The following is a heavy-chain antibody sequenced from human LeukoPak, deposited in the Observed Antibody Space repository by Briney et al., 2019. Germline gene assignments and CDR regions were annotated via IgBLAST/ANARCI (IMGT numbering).Heavy chain of an antibody. CDR3: ARHTLQGWFDP. CDR1: GGSISNYY. Sequence: SETLSLTCTVSGGSISNYYWSWIRQPPGKGLEWIGYIFYSGSTNYNPSLKSRVTISVDTSKNQFSLKLSSVTAADTAVYYCARHTLQGWFDPWGQGTLVTVSS. V-gene: IGHV4-59*08. CDR2: IFYSGST. J-gene: IGHJ5*02.